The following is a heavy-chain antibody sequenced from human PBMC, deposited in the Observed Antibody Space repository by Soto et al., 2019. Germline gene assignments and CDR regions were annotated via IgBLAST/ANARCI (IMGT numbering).Heavy chain of an antibody. CDR3: VRVNGYFES. CDR2: INRSGDTK. CDR1: GFTFSTYE. J-gene: IGHJ4*02. Sequence: PGGSLSLSCAASGFTFSTYEMNWVRQAPGKGLQWVSYINRSGDTKHYADSAKGRFTISRDNAKNSLYLQMNSLRAEDTALYYCVRVNGYFESWGQGTLVTVSS. V-gene: IGHV3-48*03. D-gene: IGHD2-8*01.